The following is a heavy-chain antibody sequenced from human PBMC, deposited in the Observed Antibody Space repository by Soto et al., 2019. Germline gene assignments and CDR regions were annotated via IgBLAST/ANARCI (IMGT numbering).Heavy chain of an antibody. V-gene: IGHV1-69*06. CDR1: GGTFSGYA. D-gene: IGHD5-18*01. Sequence: GASVKGSCKASGGTFSGYAISWVRQAPGQGLEWMGGIIPVFGTGIYAQKFQGRVTITADKSTNTAYMELSSLRSEDTAVYFCARVGGTGGYTYGLDYWGQGTLVTVSS. J-gene: IGHJ4*02. CDR2: IIPVFGTG. CDR3: ARVGGTGGYTYGLDY.